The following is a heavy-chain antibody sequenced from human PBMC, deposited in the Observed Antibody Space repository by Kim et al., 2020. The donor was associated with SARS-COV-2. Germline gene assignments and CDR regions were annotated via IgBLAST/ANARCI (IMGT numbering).Heavy chain of an antibody. CDR3: ARRPSGIDW. V-gene: IGHV4-34*01. CDR2: INDSGSA. Sequence: SETLSLTCAAYSGSFRGYFWNWIRQPPGMGLEWVGEINDSGSATYNPSPKSRLTLSADTSKNQFSLKLNSVTAADTAIYYCARRPSGIDWWGHGTPVTV. J-gene: IGHJ4*01. CDR1: SGSFRGYF.